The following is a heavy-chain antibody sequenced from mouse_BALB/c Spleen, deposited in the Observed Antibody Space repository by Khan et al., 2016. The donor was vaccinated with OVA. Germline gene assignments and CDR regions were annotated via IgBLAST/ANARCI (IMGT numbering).Heavy chain of an antibody. J-gene: IGHJ3*01. V-gene: IGHV1-5*01. Sequence: EVQLQESGTVLARPGASVKMSCKTSGYSFTSYWMHWIKQRPGQGLEWIGAIYPGNSDANYNQKFKDKAKLTAVTSASTANMELSSLTDEDSAVDYCTRWGYGCAYWGQGTLVTVSA. CDR2: IYPGNSDA. CDR1: GYSFTSYW. CDR3: TRWGYGCAY. D-gene: IGHD2-2*01.